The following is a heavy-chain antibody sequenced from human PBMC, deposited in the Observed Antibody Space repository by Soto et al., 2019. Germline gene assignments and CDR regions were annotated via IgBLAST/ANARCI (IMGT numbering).Heavy chain of an antibody. Sequence: EVQLLESGGGLVQPGGSLRLSCAASGFTFSSYGMSWVRQAPGKGLEWVSTISYSGGSTYYTDSVKGRFTISIDTSKNTLYLQMNSLRAEDTAVYYCAKRYWYDGSGLWDYWGQGTRVTVSS. V-gene: IGHV3-23*01. CDR2: ISYSGGST. D-gene: IGHD3-22*01. CDR1: GFTFSSYG. J-gene: IGHJ4*02. CDR3: AKRYWYDGSGLWDY.